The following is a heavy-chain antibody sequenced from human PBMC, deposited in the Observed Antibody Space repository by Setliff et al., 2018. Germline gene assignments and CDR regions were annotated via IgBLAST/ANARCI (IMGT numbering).Heavy chain of an antibody. V-gene: IGHV1-3*01. D-gene: IGHD3-3*01. CDR3: TRDFLGATASFDI. CDR1: GFTLTSYP. CDR2: INPDNGNR. Sequence: ASVKVSCKASGFTLTSYPIHWVRQAPGQRLEWMGWINPDNGNRKYSQRFQGRVTITRDTSASTVFLELSTLRSEDTAVYYCTRDFLGATASFDIWGQGTMVTVSS. J-gene: IGHJ3*02.